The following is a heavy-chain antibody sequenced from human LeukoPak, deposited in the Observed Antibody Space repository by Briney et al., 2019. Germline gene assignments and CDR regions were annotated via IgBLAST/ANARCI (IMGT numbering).Heavy chain of an antibody. V-gene: IGHV4-34*01. J-gene: IGHJ4*02. CDR2: INHSGST. Sequence: GSLRLSCAASGFTVSSNYMSWVRQPPGKGLEWIGEINHSGSTNYNPSLKSRVTISVGTSKNQFSLKLSSVTAADTAVYYCARGWGYSYLDYWGQGTLVTVSS. CDR1: GFTVSSNY. CDR3: ARGWGYSYLDY. D-gene: IGHD5-18*01.